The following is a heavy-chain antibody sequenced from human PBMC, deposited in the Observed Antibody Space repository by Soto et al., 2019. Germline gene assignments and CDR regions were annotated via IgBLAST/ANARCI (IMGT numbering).Heavy chain of an antibody. CDR1: GFTFSSYG. CDR3: AKVVEDSSSSVFDYYYGMDA. V-gene: IGHV3-30*18. D-gene: IGHD6-6*01. Sequence: QVQLVESGGGVVQPGRSLRLSCAASGFTFSSYGMHWVRQAPGKGLEWVAVISYDGSNKYYADSVKGRFTISRDNSKNTLYLQMNSLRAEDTAVYYCAKVVEDSSSSVFDYYYGMDAWGQGTTVTVSS. CDR2: ISYDGSNK. J-gene: IGHJ6*02.